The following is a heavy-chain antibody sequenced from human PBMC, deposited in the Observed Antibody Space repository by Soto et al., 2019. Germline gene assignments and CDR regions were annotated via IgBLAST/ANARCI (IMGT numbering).Heavy chain of an antibody. D-gene: IGHD3-22*01. CDR2: IYHSGST. Sequence: SETLSLTCAVSGGSISSGAYSWSWIRQPPGKGLEWVGYIYHSGSTYYNPSLKSRVTISVDRSKNRFSLNLNSVTAEDTAVYYCTTLTMMLVHGDYWGQGTLVTVSS. CDR1: GGSISSGAYS. V-gene: IGHV4-30-2*01. CDR3: TTLTMMLVHGDY. J-gene: IGHJ4*02.